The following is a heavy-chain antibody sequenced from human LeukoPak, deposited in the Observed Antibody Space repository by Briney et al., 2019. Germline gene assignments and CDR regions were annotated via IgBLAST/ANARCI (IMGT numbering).Heavy chain of an antibody. D-gene: IGHD3-22*01. J-gene: IGHJ4*02. Sequence: ASVKVSCKASGYTFTSYYMHWVRQAPGQGLEWMGIINPSGGSTNYAQKFQGRVTMTRDTSRSTAYMELRSLRSEDTAVYYRARGPYDSSGYFDYWGQGTLVTVSS. CDR2: INPSGGST. V-gene: IGHV1-46*01. CDR1: GYTFTSYY. CDR3: ARGPYDSSGYFDY.